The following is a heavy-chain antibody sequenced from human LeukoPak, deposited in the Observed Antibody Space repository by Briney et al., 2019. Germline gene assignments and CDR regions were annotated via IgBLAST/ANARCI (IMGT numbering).Heavy chain of an antibody. V-gene: IGHV4-4*02. CDR2: MYNSGTG. CDR3: AWTGTVGGTNIDD. J-gene: IGHJ4*02. Sequence: SETLSLSCAVSGASITSHPWNWVRQPPGKGLEWIGEMYNSGTGTYKPSLRSRVTMFFDESKNHFSLKLNSVTAADTAVYYCAWTGTVGGTNIDDWGQGTLVTVSS. CDR1: GASITSHPW. D-gene: IGHD1-26*01.